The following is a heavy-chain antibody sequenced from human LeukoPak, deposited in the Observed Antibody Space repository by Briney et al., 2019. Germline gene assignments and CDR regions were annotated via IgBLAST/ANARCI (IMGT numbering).Heavy chain of an antibody. Sequence: PSETLSLTCAVYGGSFSGYYWSWIRQPPGKGLEWIGEINHSGSTNYNPSLKSRVTISVDTSKNQFSLKLSSVTAADTAVYYCARDGIQMATKFDYWGQGTLVTVSS. V-gene: IGHV4-34*01. D-gene: IGHD5-24*01. CDR2: INHSGST. CDR3: ARDGIQMATKFDY. CDR1: GGSFSGYY. J-gene: IGHJ4*02.